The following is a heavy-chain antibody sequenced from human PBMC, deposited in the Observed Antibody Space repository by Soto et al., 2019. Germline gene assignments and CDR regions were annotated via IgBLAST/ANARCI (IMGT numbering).Heavy chain of an antibody. J-gene: IGHJ3*02. CDR1: GFTFSSYG. D-gene: IGHD3-10*01. CDR3: AKPVLLWFGELFDDAFDI. V-gene: IGHV3-30*18. Sequence: QVQLVESGGGVVQPGRSLRLSCAASGFTFSSYGMHWVRQAPGKGLEWVAVISYDGSNKYYADSVKGRFTISRDNSKNTLYLQMNSLRAEDTAVYYCAKPVLLWFGELFDDAFDIWGQGTMVTVSS. CDR2: ISYDGSNK.